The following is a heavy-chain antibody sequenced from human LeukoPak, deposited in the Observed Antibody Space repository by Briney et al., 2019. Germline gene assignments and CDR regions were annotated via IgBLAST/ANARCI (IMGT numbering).Heavy chain of an antibody. D-gene: IGHD6-13*01. J-gene: IGHJ4*02. CDR2: IYYSGST. CDR1: GGSISSYY. CDR3: AREIGVGYSSS. V-gene: IGHV4-59*01. Sequence: SETLSLTCTVSGGSISSYYWSWIRQPPGKGLEWIGYIYYSGSTNYNPSLKSRVTISVDTSKNQFSLKLSSVTAADTAVYYCAREIGVGYSSSWSQGTLVTVSS.